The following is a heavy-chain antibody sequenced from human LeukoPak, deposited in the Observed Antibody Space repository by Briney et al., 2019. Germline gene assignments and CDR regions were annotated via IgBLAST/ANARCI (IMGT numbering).Heavy chain of an antibody. D-gene: IGHD6-13*01. CDR3: AKDQGSSWACLDY. CDR1: GFTFSSYA. CDR2: ISGSGGST. J-gene: IGHJ4*02. V-gene: IGHV3-23*01. Sequence: PGGSLRLSCAASGFTFSSYAMSWVRQAPGKGLEWVSAISGSGGSTYYADSVKGRFTISRDNSKNTLYLHMNNVRPEDTAVYYCAKDQGSSWACLDYWGQGNLVTVSS.